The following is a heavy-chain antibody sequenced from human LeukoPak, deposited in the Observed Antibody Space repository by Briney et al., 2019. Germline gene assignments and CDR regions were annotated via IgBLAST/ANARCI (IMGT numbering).Heavy chain of an antibody. CDR2: INPNSGGT. Sequence: ASVKVSCKASGYTFTGYYMHWVRQAPGQGLEWMGWINPNSGGTNYAQKFQGRVTMTRDTSISTAYMELSRLRSDDTAVYYCARDRGCSGGSCRYFDYWGQGTLVTVSS. CDR3: ARDRGCSGGSCRYFDY. D-gene: IGHD2-15*01. J-gene: IGHJ4*02. CDR1: GYTFTGYY. V-gene: IGHV1-2*02.